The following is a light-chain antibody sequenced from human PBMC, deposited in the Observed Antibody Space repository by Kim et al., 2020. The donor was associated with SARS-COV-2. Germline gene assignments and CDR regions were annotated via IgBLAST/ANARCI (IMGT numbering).Light chain of an antibody. CDR3: QSYDSSNPWV. Sequence: TVTISCTRSSGSIASNYVQWYQQRPGSSPTTVIYENNQRPSGVPDRFSGSIDSSSNSASLTISGLKTEDEADYYCQSYDSSNPWVFGGGTKLTV. V-gene: IGLV6-57*01. CDR2: ENN. CDR1: SGSIASNY. J-gene: IGLJ3*02.